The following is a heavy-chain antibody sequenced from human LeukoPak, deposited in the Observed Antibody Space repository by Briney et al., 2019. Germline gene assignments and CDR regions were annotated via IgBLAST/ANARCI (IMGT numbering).Heavy chain of an antibody. CDR2: ISGSGGST. Sequence: PGGSLRLSCAASGFTFSSYGMSWVRQAPGKGLEWVSAISGSGGSTYYADSVKGRFTISRDNSKNTLYLQMNSLRAEDTDVYYCAKARGTMVRGVIGIDYWGQGTLVTVSS. CDR1: GFTFSSYG. D-gene: IGHD3-10*01. J-gene: IGHJ4*02. V-gene: IGHV3-23*01. CDR3: AKARGTMVRGVIGIDY.